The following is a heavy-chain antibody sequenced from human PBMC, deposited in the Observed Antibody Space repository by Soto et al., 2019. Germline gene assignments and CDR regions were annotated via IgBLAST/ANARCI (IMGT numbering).Heavy chain of an antibody. CDR2: LTASGGPT. Sequence: VPLLESGGGLVQPGGSLRLSCVASGFTCSSYAMTWVRQAPGKGLEWVSALTASGGPTNYVDSVKGRFTISRDNSKNTLNLQMNSLAAVDTAVYYCAKEGSYYDIYNHWDVDLWGRGTLVTVSS. CDR3: AKEGSYYDIYNHWDVDL. D-gene: IGHD3-22*01. V-gene: IGHV3-23*01. CDR1: GFTCSSYA. J-gene: IGHJ2*01.